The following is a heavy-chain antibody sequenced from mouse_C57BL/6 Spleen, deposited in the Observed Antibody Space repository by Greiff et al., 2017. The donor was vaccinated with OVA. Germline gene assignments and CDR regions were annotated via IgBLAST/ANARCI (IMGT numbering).Heavy chain of an antibody. J-gene: IGHJ2*01. CDR1: GFTFSSYA. CDR3: ARVTTVGYFDY. Sequence: EVKLVESGGGLVKPGGSLKLSCAASGFTFSSYAMSWVRQTPEKRLEWVATISDGGSYAYYPDNVKGRFTISRDNAKNNLYLQMSHLKSEDTAMYYCARVTTVGYFDYWGQGTTLTVSS. V-gene: IGHV5-4*03. CDR2: ISDGGSYA. D-gene: IGHD1-1*01.